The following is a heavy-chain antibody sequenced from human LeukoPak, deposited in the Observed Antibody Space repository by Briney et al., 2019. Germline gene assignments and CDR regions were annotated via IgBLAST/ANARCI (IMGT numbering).Heavy chain of an antibody. CDR1: GFTFSSYW. CDR2: IKQDGSEK. D-gene: IGHD2-15*01. CDR3: ARVHCSGGSCPISGMDV. V-gene: IGHV3-7*01. Sequence: GGSLRLSCAASGFTFSSYWMSWVRQAPGKGLEWVANIKQDGSEKYYVDSVKGRFTISRDNAKNSLYLQMNSLRAEDTAVYYCARVHCSGGSCPISGMDVWGQGTTVTVSS. J-gene: IGHJ6*02.